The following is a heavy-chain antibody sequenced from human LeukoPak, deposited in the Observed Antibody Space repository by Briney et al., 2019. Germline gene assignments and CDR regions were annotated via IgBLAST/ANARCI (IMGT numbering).Heavy chain of an antibody. V-gene: IGHV3-21*01. CDR3: AREAQRWFGELFRLIRNYYYMDV. CDR1: GFTFSSYS. CDR2: ISSSSSYI. D-gene: IGHD3-10*01. Sequence: GGSLRLSCAASGFTFSSYSMNWVRQAPGKGLEWVSSISSSSSYIYYADSVKGRFTISRDNAKNSLYLQMNSLRAEDTAVYYCAREAQRWFGELFRLIRNYYYMDVWGKGTTVTISS. J-gene: IGHJ6*03.